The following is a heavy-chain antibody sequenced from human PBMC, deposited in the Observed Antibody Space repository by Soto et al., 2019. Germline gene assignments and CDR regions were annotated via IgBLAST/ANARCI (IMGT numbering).Heavy chain of an antibody. V-gene: IGHV3-9*01. J-gene: IGHJ6*02. CDR3: AKDRYDYYGSESNYGMDV. CDR1: GFTFDDYA. CDR2: IIWNSGSM. D-gene: IGHD3-10*01. Sequence: GGSLRLSCAASGFTFDDYAIHWVRQARGKGLEWVSGIIWNSGSMGYADSVKGRFTISRDNVKSSLYLQMNSLRAEDTALYYCAKDRYDYYGSESNYGMDVWGQGTTVTVSS.